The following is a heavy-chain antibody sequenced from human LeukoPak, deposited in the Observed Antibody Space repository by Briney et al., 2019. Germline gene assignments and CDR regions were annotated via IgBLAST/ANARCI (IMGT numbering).Heavy chain of an antibody. V-gene: IGHV3-43*01. Sequence: GGSLRLSCAASGFTFDDYTMHWVRQAPGKGLEWVSLISWDGGSTYYADSVKGRFTISRDNSKNSLYLQMNSLRTEDTALYYCAKDTLGYGGLDYWGQGTLVTVSS. D-gene: IGHD4-23*01. CDR1: GFTFDDYT. J-gene: IGHJ4*02. CDR3: AKDTLGYGGLDY. CDR2: ISWDGGST.